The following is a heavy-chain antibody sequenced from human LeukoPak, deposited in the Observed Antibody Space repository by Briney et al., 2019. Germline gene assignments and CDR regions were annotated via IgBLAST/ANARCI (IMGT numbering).Heavy chain of an antibody. CDR2: IYYSGST. Sequence: SETLSLTCTVSGGSISSYYWSWIRQPPGKGLEWIGYIYYSGSTNYNPSLKSRVTISVDTSKNQFSLKLSSVTAADTAVYYCARVPVAGGYYYGMDAWGQGTTVTVSS. J-gene: IGHJ6*02. V-gene: IGHV4-59*01. CDR1: GGSISSYY. CDR3: ARVPVAGGYYYGMDA. D-gene: IGHD6-19*01.